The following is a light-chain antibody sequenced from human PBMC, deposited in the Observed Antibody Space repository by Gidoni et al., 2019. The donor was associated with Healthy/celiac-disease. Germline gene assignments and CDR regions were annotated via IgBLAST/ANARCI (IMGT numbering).Light chain of an antibody. J-gene: IGKJ4*01. CDR2: GAS. Sequence: PPTRAACPGESATRSCRGSQSVSSNLAWYQQKPGQAPRLLIYGASTRATGIPARFSGSGSGTEFTLTISSLQSEDFAVYYCQQYNKWPLTFGGGTKVEIK. V-gene: IGKV3-15*01. CDR3: QQYNKWPLT. CDR1: QSVSSN.